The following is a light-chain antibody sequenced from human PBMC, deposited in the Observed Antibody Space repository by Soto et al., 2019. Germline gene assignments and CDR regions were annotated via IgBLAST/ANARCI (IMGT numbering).Light chain of an antibody. CDR1: QSIGNF. CDR3: QQLNSYPLT. CDR2: DAS. Sequence: IQMTQSPASLSASVGDRVTITCRARQSIGNFLNWYQQKPGKAPKLLIYDASSLESGVPSRFSGSGSGTDFTLTISSLQPEDFATYYCQQLNSYPLTFGGGTKV. J-gene: IGKJ4*01. V-gene: IGKV1-13*02.